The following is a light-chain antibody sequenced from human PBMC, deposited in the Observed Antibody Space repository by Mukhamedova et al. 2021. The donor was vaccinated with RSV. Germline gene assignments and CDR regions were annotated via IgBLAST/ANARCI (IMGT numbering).Light chain of an antibody. V-gene: IGKV3D-11*02. Sequence: SVSSYLAWYQQKPGQAPRLLISDASNRATGIPARFSGSGPGTDFTLTISSLEPEDFAVYYCQQRSNWYTFGQGTKLEIK. CDR2: DAS. CDR1: SVSSY. CDR3: QQRSNWYT. J-gene: IGKJ2*01.